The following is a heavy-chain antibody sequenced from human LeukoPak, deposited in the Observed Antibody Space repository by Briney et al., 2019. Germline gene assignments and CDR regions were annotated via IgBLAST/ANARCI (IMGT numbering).Heavy chain of an antibody. CDR2: IRSKANSYAT. J-gene: IGHJ5*02. V-gene: IGHV3-73*01. CDR1: GVTFNGSA. CDR3: TRHPDITMVPLNWFDP. Sequence: GGSLRLSCAASGVTFNGSAMHWVRQASGKGLEWVGRIRSKANSYATAYAASVKGRFTISRDDSKNTAYLQMNSLKTEDTAVYYCTRHPDITMVPLNWFDPWGQGTLVTVSS. D-gene: IGHD3-10*01.